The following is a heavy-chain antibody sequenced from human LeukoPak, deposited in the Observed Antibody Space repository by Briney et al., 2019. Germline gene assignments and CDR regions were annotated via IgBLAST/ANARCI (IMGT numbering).Heavy chain of an antibody. Sequence: ASVKVSCNASGGTFSSYAISWVRQAPGQGLEWMGGIIPIFGTANYAQKFQGRVTITADESTSTAYMELSSLRSEDTAVYYCARDSNGDFWSGFPPGDYYYMDVWGKGTTVTVSS. CDR2: IIPIFGTA. D-gene: IGHD3-3*01. CDR3: ARDSNGDFWSGFPPGDYYYMDV. V-gene: IGHV1-69*13. CDR1: GGTFSSYA. J-gene: IGHJ6*03.